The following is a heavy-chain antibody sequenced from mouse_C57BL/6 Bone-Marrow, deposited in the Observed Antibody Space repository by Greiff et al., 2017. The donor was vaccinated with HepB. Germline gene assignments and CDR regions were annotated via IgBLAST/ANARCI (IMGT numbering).Heavy chain of an antibody. Sequence: QVQLQQPGAELVRPGSSVKLSCKASGYTFTSYWMDWVKQRPGQGLEWIGNIYPSDSETHYNQKFKDKATLTVDKSSSTAYMQLSSLTSEDSAVYYCASGDGGSYWFSYWGQGTLVTVSA. J-gene: IGHJ3*01. CDR2: IYPSDSET. CDR3: ASGDGGSYWFSY. V-gene: IGHV1-61*01. CDR1: GYTFTSYW. D-gene: IGHD1-1*02.